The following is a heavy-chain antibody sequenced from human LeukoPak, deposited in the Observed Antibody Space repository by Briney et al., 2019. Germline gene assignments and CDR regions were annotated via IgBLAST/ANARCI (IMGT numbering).Heavy chain of an antibody. D-gene: IGHD6-13*01. CDR1: GYTFIRYG. CDR2: TSAYNGNT. V-gene: IGHV1-18*01. CDR3: ARARQQLVLLTNWFDP. J-gene: IGHJ5*02. Sequence: ASVKVSCKASGYTFIRYGISWVRQAPGQGLEWMGWTSAYNGNTNYAQKFHGRVTMTTDTSTSTAYMELSSLRSEDTAVYYCARARQQLVLLTNWFDPWGQGTLVTVSS.